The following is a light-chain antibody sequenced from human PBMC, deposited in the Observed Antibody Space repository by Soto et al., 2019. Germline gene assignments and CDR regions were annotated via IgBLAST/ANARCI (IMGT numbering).Light chain of an antibody. CDR3: QQRSDWPSIT. CDR1: QSVSTS. V-gene: IGKV3-11*01. Sequence: EIVLTQSPATLSLSPGGRATLSCRASQSVSTSLAWYQQKPGQAPRLLIHDASNRATGIPVRFSGSGSGTDFTLTIDSLEPEDFAVYYCQQRSDWPSITFGQGTRLEIK. CDR2: DAS. J-gene: IGKJ5*01.